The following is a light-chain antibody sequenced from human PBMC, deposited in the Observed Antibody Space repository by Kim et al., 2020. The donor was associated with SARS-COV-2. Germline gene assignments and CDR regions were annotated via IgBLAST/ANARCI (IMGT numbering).Light chain of an antibody. J-gene: IGKJ3*01. CDR3: QQDYNLPPFT. CDR2: GAS. Sequence: PGERVTLSCRASQSVSSSYLTWYQRKPGQAPRLLIYGASTRATSIPARFSGSGSGTDFTLTISSLQPEDFAVYYCQQDYNLPPFTFGPGTKV. CDR1: QSVSSSY. V-gene: IGKV3D-7*01.